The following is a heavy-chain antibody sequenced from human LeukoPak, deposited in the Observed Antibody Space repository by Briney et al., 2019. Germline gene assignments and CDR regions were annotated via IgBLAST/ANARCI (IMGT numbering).Heavy chain of an antibody. CDR1: GFTFSSYW. CDR3: AGGISATGGG. Sequence: GGSLRLSCADFGFTFSSYWMHWVRQAPGKGLVWVSRINSDGSITTYADSVKGRFTISRDNAKNTLYLQMNSLRAEDTAVYYCAGGISATGGGWGQGTMVTVSS. J-gene: IGHJ3*01. V-gene: IGHV3-74*01. CDR2: INSDGSIT. D-gene: IGHD6-13*01.